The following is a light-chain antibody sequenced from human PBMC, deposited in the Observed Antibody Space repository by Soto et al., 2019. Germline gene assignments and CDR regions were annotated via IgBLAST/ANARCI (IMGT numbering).Light chain of an antibody. Sequence: QSALAQPASVCGSPGQSITISCTGTSSDIGGYNYVSWYQHHPGKAPKLMIYDVSNRPSGVSNRFSGSKSGNTASLTISGLQAEDEADYYCSSYTSSSTYVFGTGTKVTV. CDR2: DVS. V-gene: IGLV2-14*03. J-gene: IGLJ1*01. CDR3: SSYTSSSTYV. CDR1: SSDIGGYNY.